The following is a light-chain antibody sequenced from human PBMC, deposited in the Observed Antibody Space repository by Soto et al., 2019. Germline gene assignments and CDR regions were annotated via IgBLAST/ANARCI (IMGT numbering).Light chain of an antibody. CDR3: QQYNSYLIT. J-gene: IGKJ5*01. CDR2: DAS. V-gene: IGKV1-5*01. Sequence: DIQMTQSPSTLSASVGDRVTITCRASQSISSWLAWYQQKPGEAPKLLIYDASSLESGVPSRFSGSGSGTEFTLTSSSLQPDDFATYYCQQYNSYLITFGQGTRLEIK. CDR1: QSISSW.